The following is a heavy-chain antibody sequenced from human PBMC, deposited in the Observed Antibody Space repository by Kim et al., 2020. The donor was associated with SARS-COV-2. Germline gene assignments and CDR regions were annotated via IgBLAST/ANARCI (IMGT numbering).Heavy chain of an antibody. Sequence: ASVKVSCKASGYSFISSGFSCVRQAPGQGLEWMGWIRIDNGKTNYAQKFQDRVTMTRDTATSTAFMELRSLTSDDTAVYYCAKDFGYVIDYWGQGTLLTVSS. CDR1: GYSFISSG. D-gene: IGHD3-22*01. V-gene: IGHV1-18*01. CDR2: IRIDNGKT. CDR3: AKDFGYVIDY. J-gene: IGHJ4*02.